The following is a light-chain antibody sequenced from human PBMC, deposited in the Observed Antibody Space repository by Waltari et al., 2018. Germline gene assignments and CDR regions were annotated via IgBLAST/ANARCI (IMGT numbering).Light chain of an antibody. Sequence: DIQMTQSPSSLSASVADRVTITCRASQTISRYLNGYQQKPGKAPNLLIYAASSLQSGVPARFSGSGSGRDFTLIITSLQPEDFATYYCQQSYSFTRTFGQGTKVEIK. J-gene: IGKJ1*01. V-gene: IGKV1-39*01. CDR3: QQSYSFTRT. CDR1: QTISRY. CDR2: AAS.